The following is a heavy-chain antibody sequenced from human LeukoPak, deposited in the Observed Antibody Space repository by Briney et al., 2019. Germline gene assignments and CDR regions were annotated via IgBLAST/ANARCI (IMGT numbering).Heavy chain of an antibody. CDR3: ARKVGKYSGWYNY. D-gene: IGHD6-19*01. CDR2: IKQDGSEK. CDR1: GFTFSTYW. V-gene: IGHV3-7*01. Sequence: GGSLRLSCAASGFTFSTYWMNWVRQAPGKGLEWVANIKQDGSEKYYVDSVKGRFVVSRDNAKNSLSLQMNSLRAEDTAMYYCARKVGKYSGWYNYWGQGTLVTVSS. J-gene: IGHJ4*02.